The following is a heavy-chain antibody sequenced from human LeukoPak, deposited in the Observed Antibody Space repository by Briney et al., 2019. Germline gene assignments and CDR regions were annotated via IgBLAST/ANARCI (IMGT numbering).Heavy chain of an antibody. CDR3: ARGPSGSDAFDI. Sequence: PGGSLRLSCAASGFTFSDYYMSWIRQAPGKGLEWVSYISSSGGKVYYADSVKGQFTISRDNAKNSLYLQMNSLRAEDTAVYFCARGPSGSDAFDIWGQGTMVTVSS. CDR2: ISSSGGKV. D-gene: IGHD6-19*01. CDR1: GFTFSDYY. V-gene: IGHV3-11*01. J-gene: IGHJ3*02.